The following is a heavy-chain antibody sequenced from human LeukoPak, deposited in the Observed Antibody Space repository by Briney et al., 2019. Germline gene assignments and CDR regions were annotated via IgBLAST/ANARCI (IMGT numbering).Heavy chain of an antibody. D-gene: IGHD2-15*01. CDR1: GFTFSSYA. J-gene: IGHJ4*02. CDR2: ISGSGGST. V-gene: IGHV3-23*01. CDR3: AKGRGGYCSGGSCYGYYFDY. Sequence: GGSLRLSCAASGFTFSSYAMSWVRQAPGKGLEWVSAISGSGGSTYYADSVKGRFTISRDNSKNTLCLQMNSLRAEDTAVYYCAKGRGGYCSGGSCYGYYFDYWGQGTLVTVSS.